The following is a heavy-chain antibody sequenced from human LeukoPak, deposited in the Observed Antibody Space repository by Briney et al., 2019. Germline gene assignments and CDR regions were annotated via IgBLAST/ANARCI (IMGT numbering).Heavy chain of an antibody. D-gene: IGHD3-10*01. CDR2: ISYDGSNK. J-gene: IGHJ4*02. V-gene: IGHV3-30*18. Sequence: GGSLRLSCAASGFTFSSYGMHWVRQAPGKGLEWVAVISYDGSNKYYADSVKGRFTISRDNSKNTLYLQMNSLRAEDTAVYYCAKVRISKAMVPFDYWGQGTLVTVSS. CDR1: GFTFSSYG. CDR3: AKVRISKAMVPFDY.